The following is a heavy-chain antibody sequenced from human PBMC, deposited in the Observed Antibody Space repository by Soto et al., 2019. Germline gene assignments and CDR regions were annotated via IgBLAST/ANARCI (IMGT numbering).Heavy chain of an antibody. V-gene: IGHV4-39*01. CDR3: ARQRTTVVTQAYFDH. J-gene: IGHJ4*02. CDR2: IYYSGRT. D-gene: IGHD2-21*02. Sequence: SETLSLTCIVSGESISSSSYYWGWIRQPPGKGLEWIRSIYYSGRTYYNPSFKSRVTISIDTSKNQFSLKLSSVTATDTAVYYCARQRTTVVTQAYFDHWGQGALVTVPS. CDR1: GESISSSSYY.